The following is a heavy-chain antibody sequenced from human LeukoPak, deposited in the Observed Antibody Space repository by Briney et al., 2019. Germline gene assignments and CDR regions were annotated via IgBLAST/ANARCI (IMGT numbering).Heavy chain of an antibody. D-gene: IGHD4-17*01. CDR3: ARDLYGGYGDYADYYYYGMDV. Sequence: PSQTLSLTCTVSGGSFSSGDYYWSWIRQPAGKGLEWIGRIYTSGSTNYNPSLKSRVTMSVDTSKNQFSLKLSSVTAADTAVYYCARDLYGGYGDYADYYYYGMDVWGQGTTVTVSS. CDR2: IYTSGST. CDR1: GGSFSSGDYY. J-gene: IGHJ6*02. V-gene: IGHV4-61*02.